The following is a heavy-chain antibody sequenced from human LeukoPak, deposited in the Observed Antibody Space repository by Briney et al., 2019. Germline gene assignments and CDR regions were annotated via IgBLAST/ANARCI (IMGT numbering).Heavy chain of an antibody. D-gene: IGHD2-15*01. CDR2: ISSSGSST. Sequence: PGGSLRLSCAASGFTFSSYAMSWVPQAPGQGLKSVSAISSSGSSTYHADPVKGRFTISSANTKTSMYLQMIRPRAEDTAVYYCAKDRSYCSGGSCYTYYFDYWGQGTLVTVSS. J-gene: IGHJ4*02. V-gene: IGHV3-23*01. CDR1: GFTFSSYA. CDR3: AKDRSYCSGGSCYTYYFDY.